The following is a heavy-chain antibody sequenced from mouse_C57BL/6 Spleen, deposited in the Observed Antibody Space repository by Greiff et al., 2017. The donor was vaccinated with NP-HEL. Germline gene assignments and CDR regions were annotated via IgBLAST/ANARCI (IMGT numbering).Heavy chain of an antibody. CDR2: IRNKANGYTT. Sequence: DVMLVESGGGLVQPGGSLSLSCAASGFTFTDYYMSWVRQPPGKALEWLGFIRNKANGYTTEYSASVKGRFTISRDNSQSILYLQMNALRAEDSATYYCASPHYYGSSSYYAMDYWGQGTSVTVSS. CDR1: GFTFTDYY. CDR3: ASPHYYGSSSYYAMDY. V-gene: IGHV7-3*01. D-gene: IGHD1-1*01. J-gene: IGHJ4*01.